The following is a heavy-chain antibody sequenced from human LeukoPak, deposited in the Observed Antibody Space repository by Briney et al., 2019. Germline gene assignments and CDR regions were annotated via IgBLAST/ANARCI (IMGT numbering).Heavy chain of an antibody. V-gene: IGHV3-66*01. D-gene: IGHD2-21*02. CDR1: GFTVSSNY. Sequence: GGSLRLSCAASGFTVSSNYMSWVRQAPGKGLEWVSVIYIGGYTDYADSAKGRFTISRDNSKNTLYLQMNSLRAEDTAVYYCARGRGCGDCYPPANDAFDIWGQGTMVTVSS. J-gene: IGHJ3*02. CDR3: ARGRGCGDCYPPANDAFDI. CDR2: IYIGGYT.